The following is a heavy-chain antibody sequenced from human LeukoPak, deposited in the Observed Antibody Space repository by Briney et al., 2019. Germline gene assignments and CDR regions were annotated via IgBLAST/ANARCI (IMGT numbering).Heavy chain of an antibody. V-gene: IGHV3-21*01. Sequence: GGSLRLSCAASGFTFSAYSMTWVRQAPGKGLEWVSSISSSSSYIYYADSLKGRFTISRDNAKNSLYLQMNSLRAEDTAVYYCARGFSDCTSARCFVGPYGMDVWGQGTTVTVSS. CDR1: GFTFSAYS. J-gene: IGHJ6*02. D-gene: IGHD2-2*01. CDR3: ARGFSDCTSARCFVGPYGMDV. CDR2: ISSSSSYI.